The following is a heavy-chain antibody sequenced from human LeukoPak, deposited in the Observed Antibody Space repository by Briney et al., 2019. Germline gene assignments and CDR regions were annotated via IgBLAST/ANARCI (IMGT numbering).Heavy chain of an antibody. V-gene: IGHV1-18*01. CDR1: GYTFTSYG. J-gene: IGHJ3*02. Sequence: GASVKVSCKASGYTFTSYGINWVRQAPGQGLEWMGWISTYNGDTNYAQKFQGRVTMTTDTSTNTVYMELRSLRSDDTAVYYCAGGWELSIWGQGTMVTVSS. D-gene: IGHD3-10*01. CDR2: ISTYNGDT. CDR3: AGGWELSI.